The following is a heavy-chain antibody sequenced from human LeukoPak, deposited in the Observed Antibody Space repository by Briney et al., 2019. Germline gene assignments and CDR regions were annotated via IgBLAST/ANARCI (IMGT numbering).Heavy chain of an antibody. CDR2: INPNSGGT. D-gene: IGHD3-9*01. CDR1: GYTFTGYY. CDR3: ARGDFDWLSGYNWFDP. Sequence: GASVKVSCKASGYTFTGYYMHWVRQAPGQGLEWMGWINPNSGGTNYAQKFQGRVTMTRDTSISTAYMELSRLRSDDTAVYYCARGDFDWLSGYNWFDPWGQGTLVTVSS. J-gene: IGHJ5*02. V-gene: IGHV1-2*02.